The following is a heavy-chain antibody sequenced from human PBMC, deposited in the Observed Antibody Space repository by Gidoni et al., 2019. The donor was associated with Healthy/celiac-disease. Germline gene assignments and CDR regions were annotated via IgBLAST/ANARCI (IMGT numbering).Heavy chain of an antibody. CDR1: GFPCSNAW. Sequence: EVQLVESGGGLVKPGGSLRLSCAASGFPCSNAWMSWVRQAPGKGLEWVGRIKSKTDGGTTDYAAPVKGRFTISRDDSKNTLYLQMNSLKTEDTAVYYCTTFDIVVEKDVWGQGTTVTVSS. V-gene: IGHV3-15*01. J-gene: IGHJ6*02. CDR3: TTFDIVVEKDV. CDR2: IKSKTDGGTT. D-gene: IGHD2-2*01.